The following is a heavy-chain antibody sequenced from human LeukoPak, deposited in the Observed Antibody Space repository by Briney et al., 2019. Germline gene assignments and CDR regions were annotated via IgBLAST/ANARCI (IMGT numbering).Heavy chain of an antibody. CDR2: IYYSGST. CDR3: ARVRCSRTSCLYYYGMDV. D-gene: IGHD2-2*01. J-gene: IGHJ6*02. CDR1: GGSISSYY. V-gene: IGHV4-59*01. Sequence: SETLSLTCTVSGGSISSYYWSWIRQPPGKGLEWIGYIYYSGSTNYNPSLKSRVTISVDTSKNQFSLKLSSVTAADTAVYYCARVRCSRTSCLYYYGMDVWGQGTTVTVSS.